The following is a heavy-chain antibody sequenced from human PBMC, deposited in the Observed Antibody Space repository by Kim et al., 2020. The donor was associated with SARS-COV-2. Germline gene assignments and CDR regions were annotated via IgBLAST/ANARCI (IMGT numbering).Heavy chain of an antibody. CDR2: IYYSGST. Sequence: SETLSLTCTVSGASISSNSYYWGWIRQPPGKGLEWIGSIYYSGSTYYNPSLKSRVTISVDTSKNHCSLRLSSVTAADTAVYYCARENNYYGMDVWGQGTTVIVSS. J-gene: IGHJ6*02. CDR3: ARENNYYGMDV. V-gene: IGHV4-39*02. CDR1: GASISSNSYY.